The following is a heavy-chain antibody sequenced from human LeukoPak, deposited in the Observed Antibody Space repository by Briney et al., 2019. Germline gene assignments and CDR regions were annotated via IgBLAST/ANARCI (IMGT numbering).Heavy chain of an antibody. D-gene: IGHD6-25*01. Sequence: GGSLRLSCAASGLTSTNAWMSWVRQAPGKGLEWVAVISYDGSNKYYADSVKGRFTISRDNSKNTLYLQMNSLRAEDTAVYYCAKGASAPDIWGQGTMVTVSS. V-gene: IGHV3-30*18. CDR1: GLTSTNAW. CDR2: ISYDGSNK. J-gene: IGHJ3*02. CDR3: AKGASAPDI.